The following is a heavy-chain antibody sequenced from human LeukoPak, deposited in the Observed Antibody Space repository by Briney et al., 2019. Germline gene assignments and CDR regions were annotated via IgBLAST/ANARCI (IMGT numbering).Heavy chain of an antibody. CDR2: ISSSNSYI. J-gene: IGHJ5*02. CDR3: ARGEAAAGSWFDP. Sequence: GGSLRLSCAASGFTFSTYITTWVWVRQAPGKGLEWVSSISSSNSYIYYADSVMGRFTISRDNAKNSLYLQMNSLRAEDTAVYYCARGEAAAGSWFDPWGQGTLVTVSS. D-gene: IGHD6-13*01. V-gene: IGHV3-21*01. CDR1: GFTFSTYI.